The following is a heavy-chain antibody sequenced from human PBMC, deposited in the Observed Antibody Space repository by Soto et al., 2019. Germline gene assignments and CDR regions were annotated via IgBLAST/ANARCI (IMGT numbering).Heavy chain of an antibody. Sequence: GGSLRLSCAASGFTFSSYAMSWVRQAPGKGLEWVSAISGSGGSTYYADSVKGRFTISRDNSKNTLYPQMNSLRAEDTAVYYCAKDQCIRSGGSRAISSYFDYWGQGTLVSVSS. CDR2: ISGSGGST. V-gene: IGHV3-23*01. J-gene: IGHJ4*02. CDR1: GFTFSSYA. CDR3: AKDQCIRSGGSRAISSYFDY. D-gene: IGHD2-15*01.